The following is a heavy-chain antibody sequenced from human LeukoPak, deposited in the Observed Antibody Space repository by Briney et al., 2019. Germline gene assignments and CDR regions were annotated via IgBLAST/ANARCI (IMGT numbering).Heavy chain of an antibody. CDR3: AGGAYGDK. V-gene: IGHV1-18*01. CDR2: ISTQSGNT. CDR1: GYTFTSYG. D-gene: IGHD4-17*01. J-gene: IGHJ4*02. Sequence: ASVKVSCKASGYTFTSYGINWMRQAPGQGLEWMGWISTQSGNTNYAQKVQGRLTLTTDRSTNTAYMELRSLRSDDTAVYYCAGGAYGDKWGQGTMVTVSS.